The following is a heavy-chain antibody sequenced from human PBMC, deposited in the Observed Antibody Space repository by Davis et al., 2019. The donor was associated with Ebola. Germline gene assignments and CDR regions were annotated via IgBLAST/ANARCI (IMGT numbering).Heavy chain of an antibody. CDR3: ARFYGGSSWYEFDY. CDR2: IIPILGIA. CDR1: GGTFSSYA. D-gene: IGHD6-13*01. V-gene: IGHV1-69*04. Sequence: SVKVSCKASGGTFSSYAISWVRQAPGQGLEWMGRIIPILGIANYAQKFQGRVTITADKSTSTAYMELRSLRSDDTAVYYCARFYGGSSWYEFDYWGQGTLVTVSS. J-gene: IGHJ4*02.